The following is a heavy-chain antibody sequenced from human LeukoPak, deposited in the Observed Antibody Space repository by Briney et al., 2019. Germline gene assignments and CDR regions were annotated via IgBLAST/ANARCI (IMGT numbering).Heavy chain of an antibody. CDR3: VRGDFQSGY. Sequence: GGSLRLSCAASGFTFSSYGMSWVRQAPGKGLEWVSSISNGGNYVSYADSLKGRFTMSRDNAKNSLYLQMDSWTAEDTAVYYCVRGDFQSGYWGQGTLVTVSS. V-gene: IGHV3-21*01. CDR1: GFTFSSYG. CDR2: ISNGGNYV. D-gene: IGHD2-21*01. J-gene: IGHJ4*02.